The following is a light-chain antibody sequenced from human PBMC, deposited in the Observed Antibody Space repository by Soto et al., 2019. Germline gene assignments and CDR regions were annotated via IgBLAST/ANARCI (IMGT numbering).Light chain of an antibody. Sequence: QSVLTQPASVSGSDGQSITISCTATSSDVGSYNLVSWYQQHPGKAPNLMIYEGSKRPSGVSARFSGSKSGNTASLTISGLQGEDEADYYCCSYAGGSTFVFGPGTKLTVL. J-gene: IGLJ1*01. CDR1: SSDVGSYNL. V-gene: IGLV2-23*01. CDR3: CSYAGGSTFV. CDR2: EGS.